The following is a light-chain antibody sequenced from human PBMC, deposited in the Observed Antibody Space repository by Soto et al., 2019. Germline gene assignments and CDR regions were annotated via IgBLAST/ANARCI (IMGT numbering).Light chain of an antibody. CDR3: QQFAGSAAAFT. CDR2: GTS. Sequence: ESLLTQSPGTLSLSPGEGATLSCRASQTVSSANLAWYQQKPGQAPRLLIYGTSIRATGIPDRFSGTRSGTDFTLNIRRLEPEDVAVYSCQQFAGSAAAFTFGQGTKLEI. CDR1: QTVSSAN. V-gene: IGKV3-20*01. J-gene: IGKJ2*01.